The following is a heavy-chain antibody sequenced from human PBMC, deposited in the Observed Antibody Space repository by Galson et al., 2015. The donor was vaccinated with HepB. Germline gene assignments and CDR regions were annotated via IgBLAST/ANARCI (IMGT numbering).Heavy chain of an antibody. V-gene: IGHV3-11*01. D-gene: IGHD3-3*01. CDR2: ISSSASTI. Sequence: SLRLSCAASGFTFSNYYLSWIRQAPGKGLEWISYISSSASTIYYADSVQGRFTISRDNAKNSLYLQMNSLRAEDTAVYYCARVGPYYDFWSGHLVYWGQGTLVTVSS. CDR3: ARVGPYYDFWSGHLVY. CDR1: GFTFSNYY. J-gene: IGHJ4*02.